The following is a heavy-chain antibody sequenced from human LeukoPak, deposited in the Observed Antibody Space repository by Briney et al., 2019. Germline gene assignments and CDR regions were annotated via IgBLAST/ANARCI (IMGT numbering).Heavy chain of an antibody. D-gene: IGHD3-16*02. Sequence: ASVKVFCKASGGTFSSYAISWVRQAPGQGLEWMGRIIPILGIANYAQKFQGRVTITADKSTSTAYMELSCLRSEDTAVYYCAREDYDYVWGSYRLPLDVWGQGTTVTVSS. CDR1: GGTFSSYA. J-gene: IGHJ6*02. CDR3: AREDYDYVWGSYRLPLDV. CDR2: IIPILGIA. V-gene: IGHV1-69*04.